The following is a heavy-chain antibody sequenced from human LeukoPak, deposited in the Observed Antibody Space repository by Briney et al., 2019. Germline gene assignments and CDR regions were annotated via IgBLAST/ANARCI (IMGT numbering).Heavy chain of an antibody. D-gene: IGHD4-23*01. J-gene: IGHJ1*01. V-gene: IGHV3-64D*06. CDR1: GFTFSSYA. Sequence: GGSLRLSCSASGFTFSSYAMHWVRQAPGKGLEYVAAISSDVGSTYYADFVKGRFTLSRDNSKNTLYLQMSSLRAEDTAVYYCVKAGDYVVNSGYFHHWGQGTLVTVSS. CDR2: ISSDVGST. CDR3: VKAGDYVVNSGYFHH.